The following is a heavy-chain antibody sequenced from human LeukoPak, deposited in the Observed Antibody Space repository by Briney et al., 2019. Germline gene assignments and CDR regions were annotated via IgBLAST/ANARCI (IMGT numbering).Heavy chain of an antibody. CDR2: IYYSGST. J-gene: IGHJ6*03. D-gene: IGHD2-2*01. CDR1: GGSISDYY. Sequence: KPSETLSLTCTVSGGSISDYYWNWIRQPPRKGLEWIGYIYYSGSTTYNPSLKSRVTMSVDTAKNQFSLKLRSVTAADTAVYYCARGDFCSSSNCYLRPMDVWGKGTTVTVSS. CDR3: ARGDFCSSSNCYLRPMDV. V-gene: IGHV4-59*01.